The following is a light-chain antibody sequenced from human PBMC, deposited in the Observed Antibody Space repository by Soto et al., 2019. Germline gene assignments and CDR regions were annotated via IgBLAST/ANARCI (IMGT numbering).Light chain of an antibody. CDR3: SSSTSSNTFV. J-gene: IGLJ1*01. V-gene: IGLV2-14*01. CDR1: NSDVNY. CDR2: EVI. Sequence: QSVLAQPASGSGAPGQSSTISCTGTNSDVNYVSWHQQHPGKAPKLMIYEVINRSTGVSTRFSGSKSGNTASLTISGLQAEDEADYYCSSSTSSNTFVFGTGTKVTVL.